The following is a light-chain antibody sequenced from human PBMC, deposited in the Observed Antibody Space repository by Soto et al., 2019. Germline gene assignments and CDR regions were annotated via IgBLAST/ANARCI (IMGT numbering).Light chain of an antibody. CDR3: QQSYSTPHT. V-gene: IGKV1-5*03. Sequence: QMTQSPSALSGSVGDRVTITCRASQTISSWLAWYQQKPGKAPKLLIYKASTLKSGVPSRFSGSGSGTDFTLTISSLQPEDFATYYCQQSYSTPHTFGQGTRLEIK. CDR1: QTISSW. J-gene: IGKJ5*01. CDR2: KAS.